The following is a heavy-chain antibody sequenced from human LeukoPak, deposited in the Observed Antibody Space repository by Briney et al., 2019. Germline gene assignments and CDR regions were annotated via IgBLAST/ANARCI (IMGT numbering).Heavy chain of an antibody. CDR3: ARELSSSGYFLG. D-gene: IGHD3-22*01. CDR2: ISSGDHGT. V-gene: IGHV3-23*01. J-gene: IGHJ4*02. Sequence: GGSLRLSCGASGFTFSTYSMSWVRQAPGKGLEWVSTISSGDHGTYYPDSVKGRFTVSRDNSKNTLYLQMNSLRAEDTAVYYCARELSSSGYFLGWGQGTLVTVSS. CDR1: GFTFSTYS.